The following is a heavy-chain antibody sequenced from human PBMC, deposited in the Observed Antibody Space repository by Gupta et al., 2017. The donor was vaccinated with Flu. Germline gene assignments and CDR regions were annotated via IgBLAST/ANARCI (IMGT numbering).Heavy chain of an antibody. CDR2: LSSPSGTT. CDR1: GFTLHNYA. CDR3: ALRLAAAGYSFDY. D-gene: IGHD6-13*01. J-gene: IGHJ4*02. Sequence: VQLLESGGGLVQPGGSLRPSCAASGFTLHNYALSWVRRAPGKGREWGSSLSSPSGTTFYADSAKGRFTTSRDSSKNTLYLQMNTLRAEDTAVYYCALRLAAAGYSFDYWGQGTLVTVSS. V-gene: IGHV3-23*01.